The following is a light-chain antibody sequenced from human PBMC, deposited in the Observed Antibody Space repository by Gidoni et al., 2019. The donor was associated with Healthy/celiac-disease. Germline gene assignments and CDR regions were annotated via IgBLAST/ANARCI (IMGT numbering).Light chain of an antibody. CDR1: ALPKKY. V-gene: IGLV3-10*01. J-gene: IGLJ2*01. CDR3: YSTDSSGNHRGV. Sequence: SYALTQPPSVSVSPGQTARITCSGEALPKKYAYWYQHKSGQAPVLVIYEDSKRPSGIPERFSGSSSGTMATLTISGAQVEDEADYYCYSTDSSGNHRGVFGGGTKLTVL. CDR2: EDS.